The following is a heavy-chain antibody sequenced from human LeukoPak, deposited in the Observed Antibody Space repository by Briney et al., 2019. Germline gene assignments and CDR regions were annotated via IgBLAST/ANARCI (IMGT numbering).Heavy chain of an antibody. CDR1: GFTFSDYW. D-gene: IGHD3-10*01. CDR3: ARGWNRGDY. J-gene: IGHJ4*02. V-gene: IGHV3-74*01. CDR2: INADEDRA. Sequence: PGGSLRLSCAASGFTFSDYWMHWVRQAPGKGLVWVSHINADEDRAAYADSVKGRFTISRDKAKNSLYLQMNSLRDEDTAVYYCARGWNRGDYWGQGTLVTVSS.